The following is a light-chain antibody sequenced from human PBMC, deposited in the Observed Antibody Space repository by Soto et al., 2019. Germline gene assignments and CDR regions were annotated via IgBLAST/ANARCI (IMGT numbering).Light chain of an antibody. V-gene: IGKV3-11*01. Sequence: EIVFTQSPCTLCLSPGGRATLSCRASQSVSSYLAWYQQKPGQAPRLLIYDASNRATGIPARFSGSGSGTDFTLTISSLEPEDFAVYYCQQRSSWPLTFGGGTKVDIK. CDR1: QSVSSY. CDR2: DAS. CDR3: QQRSSWPLT. J-gene: IGKJ4*01.